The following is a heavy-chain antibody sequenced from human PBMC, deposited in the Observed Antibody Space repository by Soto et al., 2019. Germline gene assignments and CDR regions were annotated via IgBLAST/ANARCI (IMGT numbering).Heavy chain of an antibody. CDR1: GFTFTSFD. J-gene: IGHJ4*03. CDR3: ARSLYSLEGAGRHYHCCMDL. D-gene: IGHD2-15*01. V-gene: IGHV1-2*02. CDR2: IKPNTDNT. Sequence: ASVKVSCKPSGFTFTSFDLNWVRQAPGQGLEWMGWIKPNTDNTGYAQKFQGRVTLTWDTSSSTGYLDLSRLRSEDTAVYYCARSLYSLEGAGRHYHCCMDLWGLGTLVTVSS.